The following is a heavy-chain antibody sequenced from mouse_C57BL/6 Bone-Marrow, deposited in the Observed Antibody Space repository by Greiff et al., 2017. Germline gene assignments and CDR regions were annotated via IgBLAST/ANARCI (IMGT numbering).Heavy chain of an antibody. CDR3: AIGGITTASMDY. D-gene: IGHD1-2*01. CDR1: GYTFTSYW. Sequence: QVQLQQPGAELVKPGASVKMSCKASGYTFTSYWITWVKQRPGQGLEWIGDIYPGSGSTNYNEKFKSKATLTVDTSSSTAYTQLSSLTSEDAAVYYDAIGGITTASMDYWGQGNSVTVSS. CDR2: IYPGSGST. J-gene: IGHJ4*01. V-gene: IGHV1-55*01.